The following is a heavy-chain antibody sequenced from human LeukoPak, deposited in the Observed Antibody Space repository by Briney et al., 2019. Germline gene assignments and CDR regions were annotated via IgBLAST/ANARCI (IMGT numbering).Heavy chain of an antibody. CDR2: IYYSGST. CDR1: GGSISSSSYY. CDR3: ARRAYGSGSFNRYYFDY. J-gene: IGHJ4*02. V-gene: IGHV4-61*05. Sequence: SETLSLNCTVSGGSISSSSYYWDWIRQPPGKGLEWLGDIYYSGSTNYNPSLKSRVTISVDTSKNQFSLKLNSVTAADTAVYYCARRAYGSGSFNRYYFDYWGQGTLVAVSS. D-gene: IGHD3-10*01.